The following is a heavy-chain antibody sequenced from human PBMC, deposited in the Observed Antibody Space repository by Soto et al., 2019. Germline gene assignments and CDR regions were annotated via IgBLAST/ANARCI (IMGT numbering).Heavy chain of an antibody. Sequence: GGSLRLSCAASGFTFSTYALGWVRQAPGKGLEWVSAISASGHRTYYADSVKGRFTISRDNFKNTLYLQMNSLRVEDTAVYFCAKSSWEYYFDSWGQGTLVTVSS. V-gene: IGHV3-23*01. CDR1: GFTFSTYA. CDR2: ISASGHRT. CDR3: AKSSWEYYFDS. D-gene: IGHD7-27*01. J-gene: IGHJ4*02.